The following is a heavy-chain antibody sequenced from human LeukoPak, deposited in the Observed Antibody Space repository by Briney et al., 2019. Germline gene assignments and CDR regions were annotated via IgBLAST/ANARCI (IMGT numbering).Heavy chain of an antibody. J-gene: IGHJ4*02. D-gene: IGHD5-18*01. CDR1: GGTFSSYA. CDR2: TIPIFGTA. V-gene: IGHV1-69*05. Sequence: ASVKVSCKASGGTFSSYAISWVRQAPGQGLEWMGGTIPIFGTANYAQKFQGRVTITTDESTSTAYMELSSLRSEDTAVYYCASARTYSYGLSLAYWGQGTLVTVYS. CDR3: ASARTYSYGLSLAY.